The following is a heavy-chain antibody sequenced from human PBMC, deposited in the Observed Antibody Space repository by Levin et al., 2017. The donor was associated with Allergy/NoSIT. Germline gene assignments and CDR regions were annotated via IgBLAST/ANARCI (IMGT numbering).Heavy chain of an antibody. J-gene: IGHJ4*02. CDR1: GFTFSSYS. D-gene: IGHD3-10*01. CDR2: ISRSSSNI. CDR3: ARGEHYGSGSFDY. Sequence: GESLKISCAASGFTFSSYSMNWVRQAPGKGLEWVSYISRSSSNIYYADSVKGRFTISRDNAKNSLYLQMNSLRAEDTAVYYCARGEHYGSGSFDYWGQGTLVTVSS. V-gene: IGHV3-48*01.